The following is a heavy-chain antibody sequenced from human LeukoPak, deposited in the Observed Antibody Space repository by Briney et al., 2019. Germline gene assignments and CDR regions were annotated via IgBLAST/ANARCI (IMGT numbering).Heavy chain of an antibody. CDR3: ARHFRRFEESAYDF. V-gene: IGHV4-4*09. D-gene: IGHD3-10*01. CDR2: IFTDGSS. Sequence: SETLSLTCSVSGGSLTGYFWSWIRQPPGKRLEWMGYIFTDGSSNSNPSLKSRLTISLDTSKSQFSLNLTSVTAADTAVYYCARHFRRFEESAYDFWGQGTLVTVYS. CDR1: GGSLTGYF. J-gene: IGHJ4*02.